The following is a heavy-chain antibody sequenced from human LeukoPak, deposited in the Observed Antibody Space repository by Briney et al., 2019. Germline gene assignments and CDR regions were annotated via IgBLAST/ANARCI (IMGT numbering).Heavy chain of an antibody. Sequence: PGGSLRLSWAASGFTFSDYSMNWVRQAPGKGLEWVTYISGSSSYTNYADSVKGRFTISRDNAKNSLYLQMNSLRAEDTAVYYCARHGLYDSSDYWTFQHWGQGTLVTVSS. CDR2: ISGSSSYT. V-gene: IGHV3-11*06. D-gene: IGHD3-22*01. CDR1: GFTFSDYS. J-gene: IGHJ1*01. CDR3: ARHGLYDSSDYWTFQH.